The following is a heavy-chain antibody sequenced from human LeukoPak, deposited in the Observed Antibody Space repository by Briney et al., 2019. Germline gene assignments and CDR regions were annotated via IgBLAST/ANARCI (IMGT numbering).Heavy chain of an antibody. J-gene: IGHJ6*03. Sequence: GGSLRLSCAASGFTFSSYWMSWVRQAPGKGLEWVANIKQDGSEKYYVDSVKGRFTISRDNAKNSLYLQMNSLRAEDTAVYYCAKDSSPYTDQLLFLVPSYMDVWGKGTTVTVSS. D-gene: IGHD2-2*01. CDR1: GFTFSSYW. CDR3: AKDSSPYTDQLLFLVPSYMDV. V-gene: IGHV3-7*01. CDR2: IKQDGSEK.